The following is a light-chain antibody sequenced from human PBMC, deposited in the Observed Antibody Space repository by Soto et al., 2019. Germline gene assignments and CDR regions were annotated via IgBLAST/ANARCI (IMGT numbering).Light chain of an antibody. CDR2: DVS. J-gene: IGLJ3*02. V-gene: IGLV2-14*03. CDR1: SSDVGGYNF. Sequence: QSALTQPASVSGSPGQSITISCTGTSSDVGGYNFVSWYQQHPGKAPKLMIYDVSYRPSGVSNRFSGSKSGNTASLTISGIQAEDEADFYCSSYTSRRTVVFGGGTKLTVL. CDR3: SSYTSRRTVV.